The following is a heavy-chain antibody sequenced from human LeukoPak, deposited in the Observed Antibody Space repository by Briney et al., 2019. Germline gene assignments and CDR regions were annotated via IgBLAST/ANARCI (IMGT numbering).Heavy chain of an antibody. D-gene: IGHD6-19*01. CDR1: GFTFSSYE. CDR3: AKDSRETLAGTEDY. CDR2: ISTSGSTI. Sequence: PGGSLRLSCAASGFTFSSYEMNWVRQAPGKGLEWVSYISTSGSTIYYADSVKGRFTISRDNSENTLYLQMNSLRPEDTAMYYCAKDSRETLAGTEDYWGRGTLVTVSS. V-gene: IGHV3-48*03. J-gene: IGHJ4*02.